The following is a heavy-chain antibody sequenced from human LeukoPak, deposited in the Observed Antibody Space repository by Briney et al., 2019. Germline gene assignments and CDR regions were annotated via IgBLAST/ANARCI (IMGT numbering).Heavy chain of an antibody. V-gene: IGHV5-51*01. CDR3: ARLNTNAYGLGGYFDY. D-gene: IGHD3-16*01. CDR2: IYPGDSDT. CDR1: GYSFTTYW. Sequence: GESLKISCKGSGYSFTTYWIGWVRQMPGKGLEWMGIIYPGDSDTRYSPSFQGQVTISVDKSISTAYLQWSSLKASDTAMYYCARLNTNAYGLGGYFDYWGQGTLVTVSS. J-gene: IGHJ4*02.